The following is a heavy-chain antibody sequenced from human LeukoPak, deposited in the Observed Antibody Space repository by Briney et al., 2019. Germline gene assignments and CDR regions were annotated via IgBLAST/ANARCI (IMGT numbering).Heavy chain of an antibody. V-gene: IGHV4-39*07. J-gene: IGHJ5*02. CDR2: IYYSGST. CDR1: GGSISSSNYY. CDR3: ARDLAQGTGIAAAGSTWFDP. D-gene: IGHD6-13*01. Sequence: KPSETLSLTCTVSGGSISSSNYYWCWIRQPPGKGLEWIGSIYYSGSTYYNPSLKSRVTISVDTSKNQFSLKLSSVTAADTAVYYCARDLAQGTGIAAAGSTWFDPWGQGTLVTVSS.